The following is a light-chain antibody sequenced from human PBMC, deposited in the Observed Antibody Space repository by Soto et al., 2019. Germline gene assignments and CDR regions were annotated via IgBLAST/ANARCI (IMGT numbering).Light chain of an antibody. CDR2: DAS. CDR1: QSVGSL. Sequence: EIVLTQSPGTLSLSPGERAILSCRASQSVGSLLAWYQHNPGQAPRLLIFDASYRAAGIPARFRGSGSGTDFTLTIDSQEPEDFAVYYCQQRTNWLWTFGPGTKVEIK. V-gene: IGKV3-11*01. J-gene: IGKJ1*01. CDR3: QQRTNWLWT.